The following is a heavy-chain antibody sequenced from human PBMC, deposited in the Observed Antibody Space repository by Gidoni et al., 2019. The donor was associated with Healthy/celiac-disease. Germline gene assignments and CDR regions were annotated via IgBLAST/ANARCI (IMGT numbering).Heavy chain of an antibody. CDR3: AHIRLGYCSGGSCYAEYFQH. J-gene: IGHJ1*01. V-gene: IGHV2-5*02. CDR1: GFSLSTSGVG. CDR2: IYWDDDK. Sequence: QITLKESGPTLVKPTQTLTLTCTFSGFSLSTSGVGVGWIRQPPGKSLEWLALIYWDDDKRYSPSLKSRLTITKDTSKNQVVLTMTNMDPVDTATYYCAHIRLGYCSGGSCYAEYFQHWGQGTLVTVSS. D-gene: IGHD2-15*01.